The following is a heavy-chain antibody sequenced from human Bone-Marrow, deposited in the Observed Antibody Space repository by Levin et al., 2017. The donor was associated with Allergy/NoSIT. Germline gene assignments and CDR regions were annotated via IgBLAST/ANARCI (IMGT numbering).Heavy chain of an antibody. D-gene: IGHD3-22*01. CDR2: IYSAGST. Sequence: GGSLRLSCAASGLTVDYNYMSWVRQAPGKGLDWVAFIYSAGSTYYADAVKGRFIISRDNSKNTLYLQMNGLRDEDTAIYYCASNYYDSSAYYYKYDYWGQGTLVTVSS. J-gene: IGHJ4*02. V-gene: IGHV3-66*01. CDR1: GLTVDYNY. CDR3: ASNYYDSSAYYYKYDY.